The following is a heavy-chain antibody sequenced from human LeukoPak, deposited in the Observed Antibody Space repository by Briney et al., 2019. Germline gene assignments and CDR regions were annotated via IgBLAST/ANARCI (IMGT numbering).Heavy chain of an antibody. D-gene: IGHD3-22*01. J-gene: IGHJ3*02. CDR2: VYCGGST. V-gene: IGHV3-53*01. CDR3: ARAGYYDSSGFYAPDAFDI. Sequence: GGSLRLSCAASGFTVSSDYMTWVRQAPGKGLEWVSFVYCGGSTYYEDSVKGRFTISRDSSKNTLFLQMNSLRVGDTAVYYCARAGYYDSSGFYAPDAFDIWGQGTVVTVSS. CDR1: GFTVSSDY.